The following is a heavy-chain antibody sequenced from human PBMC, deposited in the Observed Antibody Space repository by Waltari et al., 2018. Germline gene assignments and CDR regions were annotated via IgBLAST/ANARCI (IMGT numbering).Heavy chain of an antibody. Sequence: QVQLQESGPGLVKPSETLSLTCTVSGGSISSYYWSWIRQPPGKGLEWIGYIYYSGSNNYNPSLKSRVTISVDTSKNQFSLKLSSVTAADTAVYYCARASHCSGGSCYFDYWGQGTLVTVSS. CDR2: IYYSGSN. J-gene: IGHJ4*02. D-gene: IGHD2-15*01. CDR3: ARASHCSGGSCYFDY. CDR1: GGSISSYY. V-gene: IGHV4-59*01.